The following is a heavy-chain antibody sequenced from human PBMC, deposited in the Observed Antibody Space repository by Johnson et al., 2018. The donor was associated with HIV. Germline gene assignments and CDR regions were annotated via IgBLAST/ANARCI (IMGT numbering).Heavy chain of an antibody. CDR1: GFTFGSYA. CDR3: ARVRSSVPYHYSNYPRGAFDI. Sequence: QVQLVESGGGVVQPGRSLRLPCAASGFTFGSYAMHWVRQAPGKGLEWVAFLSYDGSNKYYADSVKGRFTISRDNSKNTLYLQMNSLRPEDTAVYHCARVRSSVPYHYSNYPRGAFDIWGQGTMVTVSS. CDR2: LSYDGSNK. D-gene: IGHD4-11*01. J-gene: IGHJ3*02. V-gene: IGHV3-30*04.